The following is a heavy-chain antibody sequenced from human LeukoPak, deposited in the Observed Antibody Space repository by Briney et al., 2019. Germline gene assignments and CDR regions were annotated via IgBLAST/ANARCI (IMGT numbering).Heavy chain of an antibody. CDR2: IYYSGST. D-gene: IGHD6-13*01. Sequence: SETLSLTCTVSGVSISSSGYYWGWIRQPPGKGLEWIGNIYYSGSTYDNSSLKSRVTISLDMSKNQCSLKLSSVTAADTAVYYCARGGQGNGIAAAYDYWGQGTLVTVCS. V-gene: IGHV4-39*07. J-gene: IGHJ4*02. CDR1: GVSISSSGYY. CDR3: ARGGQGNGIAAAYDY.